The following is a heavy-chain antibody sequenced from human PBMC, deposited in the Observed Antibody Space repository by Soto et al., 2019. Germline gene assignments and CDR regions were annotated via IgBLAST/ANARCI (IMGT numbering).Heavy chain of an antibody. Sequence: PSETLSLTCTVSGGSISSHYWSWIRQPPGKGLEWIGYIYSSGSTNDNPSIKSRITISVDTSKNQFSLKLNSVTAADTAVYYCARDSGIVGAEGAFNYWGQGILVTVSS. D-gene: IGHD1-26*01. CDR1: GGSISSHY. J-gene: IGHJ4*02. V-gene: IGHV4-59*11. CDR3: ARDSGIVGAEGAFNY. CDR2: IYSSGST.